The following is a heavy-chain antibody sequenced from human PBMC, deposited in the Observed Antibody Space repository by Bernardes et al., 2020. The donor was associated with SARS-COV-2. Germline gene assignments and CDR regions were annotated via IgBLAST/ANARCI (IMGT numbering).Heavy chain of an antibody. CDR3: ARVELTGITIFGVVTYYGMDV. V-gene: IGHV3-48*02. J-gene: IGHJ6*02. D-gene: IGHD3-3*01. CDR1: GFSLEDFS. CDR2: VNSGSDTK. Sequence: GGSLRLSCAASGFSLEDFSMNWVRQAPGKGLEWISFVNSGSDTKYYADSVKGRFTVSRDNAENSLTLHMTNLRDDDTAVYYCARVELTGITIFGVVTYYGMDVWGQGTLVTVSS.